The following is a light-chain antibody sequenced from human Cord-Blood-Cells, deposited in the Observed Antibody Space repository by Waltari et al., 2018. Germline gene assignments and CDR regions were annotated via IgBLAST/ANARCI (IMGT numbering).Light chain of an antibody. V-gene: IGLV3-19*01. CDR3: NSRVSSGYHVV. CDR1: SLRSYY. Sequence: SSELTQDPAVSVALGQTVRITCQGDSLRSYYASWYQQKPGQAPVLVIYGKNNRPSGIPDRFSGSSSGNTASLTITGAQAEDEADYYCNSRVSSGYHVVFGVGTKLTVL. J-gene: IGLJ2*01. CDR2: GKN.